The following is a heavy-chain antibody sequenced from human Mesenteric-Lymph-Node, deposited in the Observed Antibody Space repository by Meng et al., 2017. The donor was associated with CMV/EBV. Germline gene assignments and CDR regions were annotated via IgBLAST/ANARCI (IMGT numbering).Heavy chain of an antibody. J-gene: IGHJ6*02. CDR2: ITWDGDNT. V-gene: IGHV3-43*01. CDR1: GFTFDDYT. CDR3: ARSGYSHGMDV. Sequence: GESLKISCAASGFTFDDYTMHWVRQAPGKGLEWVSLITWDGDNTYYADSMKGRFTISRDNSKNSLFLQMNSLRAEDTAVYYCARSGYSHGMDVWGQGTTVTVSS. D-gene: IGHD3-22*01.